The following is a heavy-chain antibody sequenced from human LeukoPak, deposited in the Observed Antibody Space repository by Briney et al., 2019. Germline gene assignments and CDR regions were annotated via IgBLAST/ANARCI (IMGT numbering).Heavy chain of an antibody. J-gene: IGHJ4*02. D-gene: IGHD6-19*01. CDR1: GFTFSSYA. CDR3: ARREYSSGWYYFDY. CDR2: ISGSGDST. Sequence: GGSLRLSCAASGFTFSSYAMSWVRQAPGKGLEWVSAISGSGDSTYYADSVKGRFTISRDNSKNTLYLQMNSLRAEDTAVYYCARREYSSGWYYFDYWGQGTLVTVSS. V-gene: IGHV3-23*01.